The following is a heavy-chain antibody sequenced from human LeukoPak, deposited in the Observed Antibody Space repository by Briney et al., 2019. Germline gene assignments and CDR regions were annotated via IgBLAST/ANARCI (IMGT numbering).Heavy chain of an antibody. CDR1: GFTVSSSY. CDR3: AKPISGGLAVTADWFHP. D-gene: IGHD6-19*01. J-gene: IGHJ5*01. CDR2: IYSGGGT. V-gene: IGHV3-53*01. Sequence: GGSLRLPCAASGFTVSSSYMTWVRQAPGKGLEWVSVIYSGGGTYYAASVRGRFTISRDNSKNALYLQLTTLRADDTATYYCAKPISGGLAVTADWFHPWGQGTLVVVSS.